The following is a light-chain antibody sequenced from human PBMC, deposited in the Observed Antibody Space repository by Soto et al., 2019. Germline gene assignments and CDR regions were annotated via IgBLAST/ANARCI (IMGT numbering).Light chain of an antibody. CDR3: QQYGSSPRYT. V-gene: IGKV3-20*01. J-gene: IGKJ2*01. Sequence: EIVLTQSPGTLSLSPGERATLSCRASQSIRSSYLAWYQQKPGQAPRLLIYGVSSRATGIPDRFSGTGSGTDFTLTISRLEPEDFAVYYCQQYGSSPRYTFGQGTELEIK. CDR1: QSIRSSY. CDR2: GVS.